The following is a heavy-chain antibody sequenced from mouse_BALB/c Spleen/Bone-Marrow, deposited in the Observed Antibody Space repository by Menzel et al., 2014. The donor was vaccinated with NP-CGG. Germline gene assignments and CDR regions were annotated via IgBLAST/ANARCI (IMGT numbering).Heavy chain of an antibody. CDR2: ISSGGSPV. J-gene: IGHJ2*01. D-gene: IGHD1-1*01. CDR3: ARSGSSSGYFDY. CDR1: GFTFSSFG. Sequence: EVQLVESGGGLVQPGGSRKLSCAASGFTFSSFGMHWVRQAPEKGLEWVAYISSGGSPVYYADKVMGRFTISRDNPKNTLFLQMTSLRSEDTAMYYCARSGSSSGYFDYWGQGTTLTVSS. V-gene: IGHV5-17*02.